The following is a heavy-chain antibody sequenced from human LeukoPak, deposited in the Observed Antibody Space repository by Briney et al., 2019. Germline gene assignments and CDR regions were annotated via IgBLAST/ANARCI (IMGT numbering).Heavy chain of an antibody. Sequence: SETLSLTCAVYGGSFSGYYWSWIRQPPGKGLEWIGYIYYSGSTNYNPSLKSRVTISVDTSKNQFSLKLSSVTAADTAVYYCARSPGGPNWFDPWGQGTLVTVSS. CDR1: GGSFSGYY. D-gene: IGHD3-10*01. V-gene: IGHV4-59*08. CDR3: ARSPGGPNWFDP. CDR2: IYYSGST. J-gene: IGHJ5*02.